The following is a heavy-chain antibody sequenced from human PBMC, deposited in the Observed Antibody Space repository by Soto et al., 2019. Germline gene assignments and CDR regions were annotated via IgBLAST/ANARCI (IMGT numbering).Heavy chain of an antibody. CDR2: IVVGSGNT. CDR1: GFTFTSSA. Sequence: SVKVSCKASGFTFTSSAVQWVRQARGQRLEWIGWIVVGSGNTNYAQKIQERVTITRDMSTSTAYMELRSLRSEDTAVYYCARDKASAPNWFDPWGQGTLVTVSS. J-gene: IGHJ5*02. V-gene: IGHV1-58*01. CDR3: ARDKASAPNWFDP.